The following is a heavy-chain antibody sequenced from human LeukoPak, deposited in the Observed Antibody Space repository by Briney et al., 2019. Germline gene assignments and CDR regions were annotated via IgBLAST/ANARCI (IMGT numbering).Heavy chain of an antibody. V-gene: IGHV3-48*01. J-gene: IGHJ4*02. D-gene: IGHD3-10*01. Sequence: SVKGRFSISRDTAKNTLYLQVNSLRAEDTAVYYCARDRRLNYYGSGSCDYWGQGTLVTVSS. CDR3: ARDRRLNYYGSGSCDY.